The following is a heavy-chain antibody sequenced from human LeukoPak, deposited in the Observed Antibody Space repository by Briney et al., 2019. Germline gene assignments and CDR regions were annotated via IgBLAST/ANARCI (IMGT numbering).Heavy chain of an antibody. Sequence: SETLSLTCTVSGGSISSYYWSWIRQPPGKGLEWIGYIYTSGSTNYNPSLKSRVTISVDTSKNQFSLKLSSVTAADTAVYYCARDIEYSSSGYYYYYMDVWGKGTTVTVSS. CDR2: IYTSGST. CDR3: ARDIEYSSSGYYYYYMDV. D-gene: IGHD6-6*01. CDR1: GGSISSYY. V-gene: IGHV4-4*09. J-gene: IGHJ6*03.